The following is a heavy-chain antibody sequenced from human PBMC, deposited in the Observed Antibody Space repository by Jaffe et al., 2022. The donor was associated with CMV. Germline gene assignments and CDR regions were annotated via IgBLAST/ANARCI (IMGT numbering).Heavy chain of an antibody. CDR3: AGFPRLDFIVVVPVDTAMADDY. CDR2: INHSGST. J-gene: IGHJ4*02. Sequence: QVQLQQWGAGLLKPSETLSLTCAVYGGSFSGYYWSWIRQPPGKGLEWIGEINHSGSTNYNPSLKSRVTISVDTSKNQFSLKLSSVTAADTAVYYCAGFPRLDFIVVVPVDTAMADDYWGQGTLVTVSS. D-gene: IGHD5-18*01. CDR1: GGSFSGYY. V-gene: IGHV4-34*01.